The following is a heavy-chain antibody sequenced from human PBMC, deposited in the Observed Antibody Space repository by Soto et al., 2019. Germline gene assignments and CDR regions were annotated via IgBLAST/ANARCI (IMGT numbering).Heavy chain of an antibody. CDR3: ARRYDFWSGYYTSEWSSTDYYYYGMDV. J-gene: IGHJ6*02. CDR1: GFTFSSHW. D-gene: IGHD3-3*01. CDR2: IKQDGSET. V-gene: IGHV3-7*03. Sequence: GGSLRLSCAASGFTFSSHWMNWVRQAPGKGLEWVANIKQDGSETFYVNSVKGRFTISRDNAKNSLYLQMNSLRAEDTAVYYCARRYDFWSGYYTSEWSSTDYYYYGMDVWGQGTTVTVS.